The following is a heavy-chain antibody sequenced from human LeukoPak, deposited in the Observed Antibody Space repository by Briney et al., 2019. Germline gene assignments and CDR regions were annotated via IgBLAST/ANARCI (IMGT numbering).Heavy chain of an antibody. Sequence: PGGSLRLSCAASGFTFSSYEMNWVRQAPGKGLEWVSYMSSSGSTIYYADSVKGRFTISRDNAKNSLYLQINSLRAEDTAVYYCARDRPPYCSGGSCYSGPSDYWGQGTLVTVSS. CDR1: GFTFSSYE. CDR3: ARDRPPYCSGGSCYSGPSDY. CDR2: MSSSGSTI. J-gene: IGHJ4*02. V-gene: IGHV3-48*03. D-gene: IGHD2-15*01.